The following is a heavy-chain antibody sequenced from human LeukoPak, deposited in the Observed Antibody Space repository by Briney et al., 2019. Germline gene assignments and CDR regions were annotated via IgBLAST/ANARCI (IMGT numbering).Heavy chain of an antibody. D-gene: IGHD6-19*01. CDR3: AKDFRDQWLVNAFHI. CDR1: EYTFTRYY. Sequence: GASVTVSCKASEYTFTRYYMHWVRQAPGQGLEWMGWINPNTGGTNYAQKFQGRVTMTRDTSITTAYMELRSLEYDDTAVNYCAKDFRDQWLVNAFHIWGQGTMVTVSS. V-gene: IGHV1-2*02. CDR2: INPNTGGT. J-gene: IGHJ3*02.